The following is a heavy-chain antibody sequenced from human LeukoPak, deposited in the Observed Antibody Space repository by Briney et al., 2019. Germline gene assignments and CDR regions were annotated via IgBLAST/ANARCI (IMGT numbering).Heavy chain of an antibody. V-gene: IGHV3-7*03. Sequence: GGSLRLSCAASGFTFSRHWMTWVRQAPGKGLEWVANINHDGSEKYYVDSVKGRFTISRDNAKNSLYLQMSGLRAEDTAVYYCARDAGAFDIWGQGTMDTVSS. J-gene: IGHJ3*02. CDR2: INHDGSEK. CDR3: ARDAGAFDI. CDR1: GFTFSRHW.